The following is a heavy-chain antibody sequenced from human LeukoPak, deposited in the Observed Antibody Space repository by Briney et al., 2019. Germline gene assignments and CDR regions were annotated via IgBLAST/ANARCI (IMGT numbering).Heavy chain of an antibody. D-gene: IGHD6-19*01. CDR2: ISAYNGNT. J-gene: IGHJ4*02. Sequence: RASVKVSCKASGYTFTSYGISWVRQAPGQGLEWMGWISAYNGNTNYAQKLQCRVTMTTDTSTSAAYMELRSLRSDDTAVYYCARDRRIAVAGTKGYFDYWGQGTLVTVSS. V-gene: IGHV1-18*01. CDR1: GYTFTSYG. CDR3: ARDRRIAVAGTKGYFDY.